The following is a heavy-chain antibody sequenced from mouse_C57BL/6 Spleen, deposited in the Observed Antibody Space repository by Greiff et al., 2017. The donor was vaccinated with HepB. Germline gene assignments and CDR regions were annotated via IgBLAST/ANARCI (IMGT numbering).Heavy chain of an antibody. V-gene: IGHV1-64*01. J-gene: IGHJ2*01. D-gene: IGHD2-1*01. CDR2: IHPNSGST. Sequence: QVHVKQPGAELVKPGASVKLSCKASGYTFTSYWMHWVKQRPGQGLEWIGMIHPNSGSTNYNEKFKSKATLTVDKSSSTAYMQLSSLPSEDSAVYYCAPIYYGNYGYWGQGTTLTVSS. CDR1: GYTFTSYW. CDR3: APIYYGNYGY.